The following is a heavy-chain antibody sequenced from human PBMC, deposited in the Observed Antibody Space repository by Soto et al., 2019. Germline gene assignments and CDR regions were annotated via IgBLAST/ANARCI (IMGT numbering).Heavy chain of an antibody. J-gene: IGHJ4*02. V-gene: IGHV3-48*01. CDR3: LRQRSSGSYHHRAVDY. CDR2: ISSSSSTI. Sequence: GSLRLSCAASGFTFGSYSMNWVRQAPGKGLEWVSYISSSSSTIYYADSVKGRFTISRDNAKNSLYLQMNSLRAEDTAVYFCLRQRSSGSYHHRAVDYWGQGTPVTVSS. D-gene: IGHD3-10*01. CDR1: GFTFGSYS.